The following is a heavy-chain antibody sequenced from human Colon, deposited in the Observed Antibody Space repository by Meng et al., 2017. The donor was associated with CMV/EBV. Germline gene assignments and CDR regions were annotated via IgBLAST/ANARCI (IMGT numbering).Heavy chain of an antibody. D-gene: IGHD3-3*01. CDR1: GYTFTDNY. CDR3: APITIFGVGDGDD. CDR2: IKPISGGT. V-gene: IGHV1-2*02. J-gene: IGHJ4*02. Sequence: ASVKVSCKTSGYTFTDNYIHWVRQAPGQGLEWMGWIKPISGGTNYAQRFQGRVTMTEDTSTNTAYMELSSLRSDDTAMYYCAPITIFGVGDGDDWGQGTLVTVSS.